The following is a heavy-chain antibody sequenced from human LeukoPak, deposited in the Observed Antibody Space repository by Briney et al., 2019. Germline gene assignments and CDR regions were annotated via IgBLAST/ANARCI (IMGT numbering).Heavy chain of an antibody. CDR2: ISGGAIST. Sequence: GGSLRLSCVVSGITLSNYAMSWVRQAPGKGLEWVSGISGGAISTNYADSVKGRFTISRDNSLNTLYLQMNSLRAEDTAVYFCARRGIVIRELLIIGFHKEAYYFDYWGQGILVTVSS. CDR1: GITLSNYA. J-gene: IGHJ4*02. V-gene: IGHV3-23*01. D-gene: IGHD3-16*01. CDR3: ARRGIVIRELLIIGFHKEAYYFDY.